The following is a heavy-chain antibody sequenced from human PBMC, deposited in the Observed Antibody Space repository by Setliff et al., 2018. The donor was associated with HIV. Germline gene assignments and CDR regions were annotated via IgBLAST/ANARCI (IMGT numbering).Heavy chain of an antibody. CDR2: LHLSGDT. D-gene: IGHD3-10*01. CDR1: GDSINSGTYY. CDR3: AARNSGNPTRHFDY. J-gene: IGHJ4*02. Sequence: SETLSLTCTVSGDSINSGTYYWSWIRQPAGKGLEWIGRLHLSGDTNYNPSLKSRVTISVDTSQDQFSLRLTSVTAADTAVYYCAARNSGNPTRHFDYWGQGTLVTVSS. V-gene: IGHV4-61*02.